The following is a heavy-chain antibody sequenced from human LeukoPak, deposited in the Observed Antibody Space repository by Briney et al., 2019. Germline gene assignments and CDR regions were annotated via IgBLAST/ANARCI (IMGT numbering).Heavy chain of an antibody. CDR3: AKGWLGLFYYYALDV. D-gene: IGHD5-24*01. V-gene: IGHV3-23*01. J-gene: IGHJ6*02. CDR2: ISGSGGSA. CDR1: GFTFTNFA. Sequence: GGFLRLSCAASGFTFTNFAMSWVRQAPGKGLDWVSAISGSGGSAYYADSVQGRFTISRDNSKNTLYLQLSSLRAEDTAVYYCAKGWLGLFYYYALDVWGQGTTVTVSS.